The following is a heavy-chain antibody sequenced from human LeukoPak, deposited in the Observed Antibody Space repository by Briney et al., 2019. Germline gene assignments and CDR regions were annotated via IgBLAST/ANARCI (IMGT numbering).Heavy chain of an antibody. Sequence: GASVKVSCKASGYTFTSHYMHWVRQAPGQGLEWMGIINPSGGSTSYAQKFQGRVTMTRDMSTSTVYMELSSLRSEDTAVYYCARDQEADYYDSSGSDYWGQGTLVTVSS. D-gene: IGHD3-22*01. CDR3: ARDQEADYYDSSGSDY. V-gene: IGHV1-46*01. CDR2: INPSGGST. J-gene: IGHJ4*02. CDR1: GYTFTSHY.